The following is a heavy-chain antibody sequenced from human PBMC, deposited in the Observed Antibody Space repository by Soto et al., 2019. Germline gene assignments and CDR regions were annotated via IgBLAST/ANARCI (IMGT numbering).Heavy chain of an antibody. CDR3: AGDSFTVAYGMDV. Sequence: LRLSCAASGFTFSSYAMHWVRQAPGKGLEWVAVISYDGSNKYYADSVKGRFTISRDNSKNTLYLQMNSLRAEDTAVYYCAGDSFTVAYGMDVWGQGTTVTVSS. CDR1: GFTFSSYA. CDR2: ISYDGSNK. D-gene: IGHD4-17*01. V-gene: IGHV3-30-3*01. J-gene: IGHJ6*02.